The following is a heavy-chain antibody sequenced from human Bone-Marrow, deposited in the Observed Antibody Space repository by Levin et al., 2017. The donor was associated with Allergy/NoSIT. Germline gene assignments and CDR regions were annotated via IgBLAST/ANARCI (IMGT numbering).Heavy chain of an antibody. CDR3: ARGVQWLVVYDYGMDV. Sequence: GGSLRLSCAASGFTFSSYAMHWVRQAPGKGLEWVAVISYDGSNKYYADSVKGRFTISRDNSKNTLYLQMNSLRAEDTAVYYCARGVQWLVVYDYGMDVWGQGTTVTVSS. V-gene: IGHV3-30-3*01. D-gene: IGHD6-19*01. J-gene: IGHJ6*02. CDR1: GFTFSSYA. CDR2: ISYDGSNK.